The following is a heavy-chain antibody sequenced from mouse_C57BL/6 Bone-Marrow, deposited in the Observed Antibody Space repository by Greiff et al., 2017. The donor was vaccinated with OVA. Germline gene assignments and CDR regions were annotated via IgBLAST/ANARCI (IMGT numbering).Heavy chain of an antibody. CDR2: ISDGGSYT. J-gene: IGHJ1*03. V-gene: IGHV5-4*01. CDR3: ARERGWYFDV. CDR1: GFTFSSYA. Sequence: EVHLVESGGGLVKPGGSLKLSCAASGFTFSSYAMSWVRQTPEKRLEWVATISDGGSYTYYPDNVKGRFTTSRDNAKNNLYLQMSHLKSEDTAMYYCARERGWYFDVWGTGTTVTVSS.